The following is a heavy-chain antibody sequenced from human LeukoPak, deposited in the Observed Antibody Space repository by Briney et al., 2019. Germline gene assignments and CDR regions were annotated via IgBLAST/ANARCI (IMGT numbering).Heavy chain of an antibody. CDR3: ARDIAAAGTGWFDP. J-gene: IGHJ5*02. CDR2: ISYNGRT. V-gene: IGHV4-39*07. Sequence: PSETLSLTCTVSGDSISGSNYYWVWIRQPPGKGLEWIGRISYNGRTHYNPPLKSRVTISVDTSKNQFSLKLSSVTAADTAVYYCARDIAAAGTGWFDPWGQGTLVTVSS. CDR1: GDSISGSNYY. D-gene: IGHD6-13*01.